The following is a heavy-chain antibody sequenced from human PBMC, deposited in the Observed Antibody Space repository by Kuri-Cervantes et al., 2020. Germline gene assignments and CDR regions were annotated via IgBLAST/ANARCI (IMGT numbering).Heavy chain of an antibody. CDR2: ISGSGGST. CDR1: GFTFNSYS. J-gene: IGHJ4*02. Sequence: GESLKISCAASGFTFNSYSMNWVRQAPGKGLEWVSAISGSGGSTYYADSVKGRFTISRDNSKNTLYLQMNSLRAEDTAVYYCAKDQIGGLAYYFDYWGQGTLVTVSS. CDR3: AKDQIGGLAYYFDY. D-gene: IGHD3-10*01. V-gene: IGHV3-23*01.